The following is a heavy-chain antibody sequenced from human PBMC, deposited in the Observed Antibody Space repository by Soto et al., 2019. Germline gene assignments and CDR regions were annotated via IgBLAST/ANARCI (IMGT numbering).Heavy chain of an antibody. CDR2: IYTSGST. V-gene: IGHV4-4*07. Sequence: QVQLQESGPGLVKPSETLSLTCTVSGGSISSYYWSWIRQPAGKGLEWIGRIYTSGSTNYNPSLKSRVTMSVDTSKNQFSLKLSSVTAADTAVYYCAREGSWYSSSWYYDYWGQGTLVTVSS. D-gene: IGHD6-13*01. CDR1: GGSISSYY. J-gene: IGHJ4*02. CDR3: AREGSWYSSSWYYDY.